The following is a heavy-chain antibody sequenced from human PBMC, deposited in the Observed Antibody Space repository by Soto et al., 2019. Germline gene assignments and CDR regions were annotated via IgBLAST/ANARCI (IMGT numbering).Heavy chain of an antibody. CDR3: ASGKSQMTQDRMGFYDYMDV. Sequence: QVQLVQSGAEVKKPGSSVKISCTTSGDTFFNYTFTWVRRAPGQGLEWMGRVIPLLDASNYAEKFQDRVTITADKSTSTAYMELSGLKSDDSAIYYGASGKSQMTQDRMGFYDYMDVWGKGTTVTVSS. D-gene: IGHD2-2*01. J-gene: IGHJ6*03. V-gene: IGHV1-69*08. CDR1: GDTFFNYT. CDR2: VIPLLDAS.